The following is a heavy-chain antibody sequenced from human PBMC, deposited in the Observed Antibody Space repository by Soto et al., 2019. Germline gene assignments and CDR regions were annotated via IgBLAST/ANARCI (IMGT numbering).Heavy chain of an antibody. CDR3: ARVEYYDSSGYYEAFDI. J-gene: IGHJ3*02. Sequence: ASVKVSCKASGYTFTSYDINWVRQATGQGLEWMGWMNPNSGNSGYAQKFQGRVTMTRNTSISTAYMELSSLRSEDTAVYYCARVEYYDSSGYYEAFDIRGQGTMVTVSS. CDR2: MNPNSGNS. V-gene: IGHV1-8*01. D-gene: IGHD3-22*01. CDR1: GYTFTSYD.